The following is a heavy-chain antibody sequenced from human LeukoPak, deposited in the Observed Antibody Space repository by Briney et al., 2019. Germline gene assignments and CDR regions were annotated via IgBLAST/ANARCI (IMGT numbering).Heavy chain of an antibody. CDR1: GYTFTSYG. D-gene: IGHD6-13*01. V-gene: IGHV1-18*01. CDR3: ARPGIAAAEGFWLYY. Sequence: ASVKVSCKASGYTFTSYGISWVRQAPGQGLEWMGWISAYNGNTNYAQKLQGRVTMTTDTSTSTAYMELRSLRSDDTAVYYCARPGIAAAEGFWLYYWGQGTLVTVSS. J-gene: IGHJ4*02. CDR2: ISAYNGNT.